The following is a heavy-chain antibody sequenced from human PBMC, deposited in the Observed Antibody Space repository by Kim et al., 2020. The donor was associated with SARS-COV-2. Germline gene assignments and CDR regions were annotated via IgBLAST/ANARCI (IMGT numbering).Heavy chain of an antibody. Sequence: VKGRFTISRDNSKNTLYLQMNSLRAEDTAVYYCARDKVISGSRALYYFDYWGQGTLVTVSS. CDR3: ARDKVISGSRALYYFDY. J-gene: IGHJ4*02. V-gene: IGHV3-30*01. D-gene: IGHD1-26*01.